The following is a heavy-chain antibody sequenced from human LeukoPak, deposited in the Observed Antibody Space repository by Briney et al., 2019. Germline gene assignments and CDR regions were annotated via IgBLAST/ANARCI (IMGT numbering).Heavy chain of an antibody. CDR1: GYTFTSYY. D-gene: IGHD6-19*01. V-gene: IGHV1-46*01. J-gene: IGHJ3*02. CDR2: INPSGGST. CDR3: ARESPSIAVAEDGAFDI. Sequence: GASVKVSCKASGYTFTSYYMHWVRQAPGQGLEWMGIINPSGGSTSYAQKFQGRVTMTRDTSTSTVYMELSSLRSEDTAVYYCARESPSIAVAEDGAFDIWGQGTMVTVSS.